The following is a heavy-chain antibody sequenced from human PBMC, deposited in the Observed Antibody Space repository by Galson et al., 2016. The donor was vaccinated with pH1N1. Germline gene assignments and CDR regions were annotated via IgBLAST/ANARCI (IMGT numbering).Heavy chain of an antibody. D-gene: IGHD3-3*01. Sequence: ETLRLSCAASGFTVSSNYMSWVRQAPGKGLEWVSPIYSGGRTYYADSVKGRFTISRDNSKNTLYLQMNSLRVEDTAVYYCARVGDFWSYYYYNMDVWGQGTTVTVSS. V-gene: IGHV3-53*01. CDR1: GFTVSSNY. J-gene: IGHJ6*02. CDR3: ARVGDFWSYYYYNMDV. CDR2: IYSGGRT.